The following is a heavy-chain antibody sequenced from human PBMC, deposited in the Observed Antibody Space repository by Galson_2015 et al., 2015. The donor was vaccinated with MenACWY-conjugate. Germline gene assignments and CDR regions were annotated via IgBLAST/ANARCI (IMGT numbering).Heavy chain of an antibody. CDR2: IYYSGST. CDR1: GGSISSSSYY. J-gene: IGHJ4*02. V-gene: IGHV4-39*01. Sequence: SETLSLTCTVSGGSISSSSYYWGWIRQPPGKGLEWIGSIYYSGSTYYNPSLKSRVTISVDTSKNQFSLKLSSVTAADTAVYYCASQTGIGRGMIDYWGQGTLVTVSS. D-gene: IGHD1-1*01. CDR3: ASQTGIGRGMIDY.